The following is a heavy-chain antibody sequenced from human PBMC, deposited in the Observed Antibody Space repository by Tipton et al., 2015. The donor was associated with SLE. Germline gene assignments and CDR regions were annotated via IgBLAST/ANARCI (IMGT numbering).Heavy chain of an antibody. V-gene: IGHV4-59*11. D-gene: IGHD2-15*01. J-gene: IGHJ5*02. CDR2: MYHSGST. CDR3: ARDSQGYCSGGRCYAGGWFDP. CDR1: GGSIRSHY. Sequence: TLSLTCTVSGGSIRSHYWSWIRQPPGKGLEWIGYMYHSGSTNYNPSLKSRVSMSVDTSKNQFSLKLTSVTAADTAVYYCARDSQGYCSGGRCYAGGWFDPWGQGTLVTVSS.